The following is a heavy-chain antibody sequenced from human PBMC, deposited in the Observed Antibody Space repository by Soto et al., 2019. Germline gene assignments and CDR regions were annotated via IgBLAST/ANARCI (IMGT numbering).Heavy chain of an antibody. CDR1: GFTFSSYG. Sequence: QVQLVESGGGVVQPGRSLRLSCAASGFTFSSYGMHWVRQAPGKGLEWVAVIWYDGSNKYYADSVKGRFTISRDNSKNTLYLQMNSLRAEDTAVYYCARGDCSGGSCYGMDVWGQGTTVTVSS. CDR2: IWYDGSNK. CDR3: ARGDCSGGSCYGMDV. V-gene: IGHV3-33*01. J-gene: IGHJ6*02. D-gene: IGHD2-15*01.